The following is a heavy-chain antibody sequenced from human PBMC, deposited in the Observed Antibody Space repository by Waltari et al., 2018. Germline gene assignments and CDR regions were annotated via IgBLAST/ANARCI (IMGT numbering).Heavy chain of an antibody. CDR3: ARYYYDSSGYHYFDY. V-gene: IGHV1-69*04. Sequence: QVQLVQSGAEVTKPGSSVKVSCKASGGTFSSYAISWVRQAPGQGLEWMGGIIPILGIANYAQKFQGRVTITADESTSTAYMELSSLRSGDTAVYYCARYYYDSSGYHYFDYWGQGTLVTVSS. D-gene: IGHD3-22*01. CDR2: IIPILGIA. CDR1: GGTFSSYA. J-gene: IGHJ4*02.